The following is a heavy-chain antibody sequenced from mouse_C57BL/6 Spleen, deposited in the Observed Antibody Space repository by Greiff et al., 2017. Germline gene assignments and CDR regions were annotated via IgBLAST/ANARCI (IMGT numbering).Heavy chain of an antibody. D-gene: IGHD2-2*01. Sequence: VQLQQSGPELVKPGASVKISCKASGYTFTDYYMNWVKQSHGKSLEWIGDINPNNGGTSYNQKFKGKATLTVDKSSSTAYMELRSLTSEDSAVYYCARSRLRSYFDVCGTGTTVTVSS. CDR2: INPNNGGT. J-gene: IGHJ1*03. V-gene: IGHV1-26*01. CDR3: ARSRLRSYFDV. CDR1: GYTFTDYY.